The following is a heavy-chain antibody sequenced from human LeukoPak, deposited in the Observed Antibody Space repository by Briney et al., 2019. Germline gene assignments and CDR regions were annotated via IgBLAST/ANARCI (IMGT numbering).Heavy chain of an antibody. CDR2: ISSSDSTI. CDR3: ARDRTVGVTPYFDY. J-gene: IGHJ4*02. Sequence: LSLTCAVYGGSFSGCYWSWIRQPPGKGLEWVSYISSSDSTIYYADSVKGRFTISRDNAKNSLFLQMNSLRAEDTAVYYCARDRTVGVTPYFDYWGQGTLVTVSS. CDR1: GGSFSGCY. V-gene: IGHV3-11*04. D-gene: IGHD1-26*01.